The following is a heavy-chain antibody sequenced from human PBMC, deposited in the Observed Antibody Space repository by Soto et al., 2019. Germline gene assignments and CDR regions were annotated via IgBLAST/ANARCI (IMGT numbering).Heavy chain of an antibody. CDR1: GFTFSSYG. V-gene: IGHV3-33*01. D-gene: IGHD2-21*02. J-gene: IGHJ4*02. CDR2: IWYDGSNK. CDR3: ARDYCAGDCPPDY. Sequence: QVQLVESGGGVVQPGRSLRLSCAASGFTFSSYGMHWVRQAPGKGLEWVAVIWYDGSNKYYADSVKGRFTIYRDNSKNTLYLQMNRLRAEDTAVYYCARDYCAGDCPPDYWGQGTLVTVSS.